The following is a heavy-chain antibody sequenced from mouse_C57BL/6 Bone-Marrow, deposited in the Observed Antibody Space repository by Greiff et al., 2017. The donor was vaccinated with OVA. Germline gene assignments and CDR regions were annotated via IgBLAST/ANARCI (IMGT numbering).Heavy chain of an antibody. CDR2: IYPGSGNT. J-gene: IGHJ2*01. CDR3: ARGGYYGSFDY. D-gene: IGHD1-1*01. CDR1: GYSFTSYY. V-gene: IGHV1-66*01. Sequence: QVQLQQSGPELVKPGASVKISCKASGYSFTSYYIHWVKQRPGQGLEWIGWIYPGSGNTKYNEKFKGKATLTADTSSSTAYMQLRSLTSEDSAVYYCARGGYYGSFDYWGQGTTLTVSS.